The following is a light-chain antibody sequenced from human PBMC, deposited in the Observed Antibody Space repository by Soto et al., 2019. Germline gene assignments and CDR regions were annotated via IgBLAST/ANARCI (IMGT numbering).Light chain of an antibody. CDR2: SNN. Sequence: QPVLTQPPSASGTPGQRVTISCSGSSSNIGSNTVNWYQQLPGTAPKLLIYSNNQRPSGVPDRFSGSKYGTSASLAISGLQSEDEADYYCAAWDDSLNGVVFGGGTKLTVL. V-gene: IGLV1-44*01. J-gene: IGLJ2*01. CDR1: SSNIGSNT. CDR3: AAWDDSLNGVV.